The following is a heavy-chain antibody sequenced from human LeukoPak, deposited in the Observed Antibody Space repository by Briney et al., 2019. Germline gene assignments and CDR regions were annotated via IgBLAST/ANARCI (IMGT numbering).Heavy chain of an antibody. CDR1: GASIRNYY. D-gene: IGHD3-22*01. CDR3: ERVRGYYDSSGYDY. J-gene: IGHJ4*02. CDR2: IYYSGST. V-gene: IGHV4-59*01. Sequence: SETLSLTCTVSGASIRNYYWRWRRQPPGRGLEWIGYIYYSGSTNYNPALKSRVTISEDTSKNQISLKLSSVTAADTGVYYCERVRGYYDSSGYDYWGQGTLVTVSS.